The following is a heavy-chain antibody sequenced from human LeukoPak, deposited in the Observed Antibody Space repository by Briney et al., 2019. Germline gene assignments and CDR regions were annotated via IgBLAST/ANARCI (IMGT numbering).Heavy chain of an antibody. V-gene: IGHV2-70*04. CDR2: IDWDDDK. D-gene: IGHD5-12*01. Sequence: SGPALVKPTQTLTLTCTFSVFSLSTSGMRVSWIRQPPGKALEWLARIDWDDDKFYSTSLKTRLTISKDTSKNQVVLTMTNMDPVDTATYYCARTRATMRGFDYWGQGTLVTVSS. CDR1: VFSLSTSGMR. CDR3: ARTRATMRGFDY. J-gene: IGHJ4*02.